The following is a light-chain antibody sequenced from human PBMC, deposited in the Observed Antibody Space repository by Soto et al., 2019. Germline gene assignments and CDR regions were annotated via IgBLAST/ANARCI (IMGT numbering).Light chain of an antibody. Sequence: EIVLTQSPGTLSLSPGERATLSCRATQSVSSNYLAWYQQKSGQAPRLLIYGASSRATGIPDRFSGGGSGTDFTLTITSLEPEDFAVYFCLQYGGLPRTFGQGTKVEIK. CDR1: QSVSSNY. CDR2: GAS. CDR3: LQYGGLPRT. J-gene: IGKJ1*01. V-gene: IGKV3-20*01.